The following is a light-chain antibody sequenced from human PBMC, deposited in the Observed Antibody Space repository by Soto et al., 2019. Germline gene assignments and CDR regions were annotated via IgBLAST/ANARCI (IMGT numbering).Light chain of an antibody. CDR3: YSYVGSIS. J-gene: IGLJ2*01. Sequence: QSSLTQPASVSGSPGQSITISCTGTSSDVGSHNFVSWYQQHPGKAPELMIYEVNKRPSGVSNRFTGSKSGNTAPLTISGLQADDEADYYCYSYVGSISFGGGTKVTVL. CDR2: EVN. CDR1: SSDVGSHNF. V-gene: IGLV2-23*02.